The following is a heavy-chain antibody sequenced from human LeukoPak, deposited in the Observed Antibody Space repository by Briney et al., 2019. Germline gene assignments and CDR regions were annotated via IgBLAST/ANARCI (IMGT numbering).Heavy chain of an antibody. CDR1: GFTFSSYG. Sequence: PGGSLRLSCAASGFTFSSYGMHWVRQAPGKGLEWVAVISYDGSNKYYADSVKGRFAISRDNSKNTLYLRMNSLRAEDTAVYYCAKALYYYGSGSYYDYWGQGTLVTVSS. D-gene: IGHD3-10*01. CDR2: ISYDGSNK. V-gene: IGHV3-30*18. CDR3: AKALYYYGSGSYYDY. J-gene: IGHJ4*02.